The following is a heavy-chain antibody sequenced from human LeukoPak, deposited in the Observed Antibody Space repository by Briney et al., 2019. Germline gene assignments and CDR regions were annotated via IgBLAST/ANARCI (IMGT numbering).Heavy chain of an antibody. Sequence: GGSLRLSCAASGFGLSDYGLHWVRQGPGKGLEWLAVINYDGSNRYYADSVKGRFTISKDSSENTLYLQMNRLRVDDTAIYYCARWGGTRQFYFDYWGQGTLATVSS. D-gene: IGHD2-2*01. CDR3: ARWGGTRQFYFDY. V-gene: IGHV3-33*01. CDR1: GFGLSDYG. CDR2: INYDGSNR. J-gene: IGHJ4*02.